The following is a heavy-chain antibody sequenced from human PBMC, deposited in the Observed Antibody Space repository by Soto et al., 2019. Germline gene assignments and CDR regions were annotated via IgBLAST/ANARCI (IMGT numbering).Heavy chain of an antibody. CDR1: GGSISNTKYY. D-gene: IGHD1-26*01. CDR3: ARQPEERSSAGRYGLDV. J-gene: IGHJ6*02. V-gene: IGHV4-39*01. Sequence: SETLSLTCTVSGGSISNTKYYWGWIRQPPGKGLEWIGIIYFSGSTYYNPSLKSRITISVYTSKNQFSLKLNSVTAADTAVFYCARQPEERSSAGRYGLDVWGQGITVTVSS. CDR2: IYFSGST.